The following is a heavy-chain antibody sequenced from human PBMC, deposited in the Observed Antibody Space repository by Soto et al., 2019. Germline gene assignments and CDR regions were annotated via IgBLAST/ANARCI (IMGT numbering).Heavy chain of an antibody. CDR1: GGSVSSVSYY. CDR3: ARADDYKSSWFDP. D-gene: IGHD4-4*01. V-gene: IGHV4-61*01. Sequence: SETLSLTCIVSGGSVSSVSYYWSWIRQPPGKGLEWIGYINYSGSTNYNPSLKSRVTMSLDTSKNQFSLKLISVTAADTAVYYCARADDYKSSWFDPWGQGTLVTVSS. J-gene: IGHJ5*02. CDR2: INYSGST.